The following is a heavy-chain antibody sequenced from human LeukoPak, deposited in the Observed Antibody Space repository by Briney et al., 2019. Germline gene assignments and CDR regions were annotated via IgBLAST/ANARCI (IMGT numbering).Heavy chain of an antibody. V-gene: IGHV1-18*01. CDR2: ISALSGNT. CDR3: SRGKYYDFWSGYSPFDY. Sequence: GASVKVSCKASGYTFTNYGIGWVRQAPGQGLEWMGWISALSGNTNYAQKFQARVTMTTDTSTSTAYMELSSLRSEDTAVYYCSRGKYYDFWSGYSPFDYWGQGTPVTVSS. CDR1: GYTFTNYG. J-gene: IGHJ4*02. D-gene: IGHD3-3*01.